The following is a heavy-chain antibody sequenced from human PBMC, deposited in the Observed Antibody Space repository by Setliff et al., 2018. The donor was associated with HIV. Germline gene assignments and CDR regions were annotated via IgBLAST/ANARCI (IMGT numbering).Heavy chain of an antibody. CDR3: ARAPRYYRGWYIPEYFDT. CDR2: IHGGGST. CDR1: GGSMTSFY. Sequence: SETLSLTCTVSGGSMTSFYWGWIRQPPGKGLEWIGNIHGGGSTTYSPSLRSRVTISLDTSKHQFSLRLTSVTAADTAVYFCARAPRYYRGWYIPEYFDTWGEGTLVTVSS. V-gene: IGHV4-4*09. D-gene: IGHD6-19*01. J-gene: IGHJ4*02.